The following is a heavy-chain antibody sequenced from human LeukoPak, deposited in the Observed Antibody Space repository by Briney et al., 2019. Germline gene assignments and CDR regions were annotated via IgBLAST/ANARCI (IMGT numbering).Heavy chain of an antibody. J-gene: IGHJ5*02. V-gene: IGHV2-5*01. CDR3: AHRQSSRVSRAPWFDP. CDR1: VFSLTTYGVG. Sequence: SGATLVNLTETLMLNCTFSVFSLTTYGVGVGWVRQPRGKGLEWLVLISLNDDIRYNPFINYRLTITKDISRDQVVLTMTNMEPVDTATYYCAHRQSSRVSRAPWFDPWGQGTLVTVSS. D-gene: IGHD5-24*01. CDR2: ISLNDDI.